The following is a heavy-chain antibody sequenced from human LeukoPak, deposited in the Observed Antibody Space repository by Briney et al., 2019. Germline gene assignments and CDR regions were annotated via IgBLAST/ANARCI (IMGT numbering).Heavy chain of an antibody. CDR1: GFTFSSYG. CDR3: AKKSPPYGDPRDWFDP. V-gene: IGHV3-23*01. D-gene: IGHD4-17*01. CDR2: ISGSGGST. J-gene: IGHJ5*02. Sequence: PGGSLRLSCAASGFTFSSYGMSWVRQAPGKGLEWVSAISGSGGSTYYADSVKGRFTISRDNSKNTLYLQMNSLRAEDTAVYYCAKKSPPYGDPRDWFDPWGQGTLVTVSS.